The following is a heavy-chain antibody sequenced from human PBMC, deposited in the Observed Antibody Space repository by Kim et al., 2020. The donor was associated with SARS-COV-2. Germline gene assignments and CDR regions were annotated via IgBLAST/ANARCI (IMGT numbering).Heavy chain of an antibody. D-gene: IGHD3-22*01. CDR1: GFTFSNAW. V-gene: IGHV3-15*01. CDR3: TTAPSITMIVVVTWVDAFDI. J-gene: IGHJ3*02. Sequence: GGSLRLSCAASGFTFSNAWMSWVRQAPGKGLEWVGRIKSKTDGGTTDYAAPVKGRFTISRDDSKNTLYLQMNSLKTEDTAVYYCTTAPSITMIVVVTWVDAFDIWGQGTMVTVSS. CDR2: IKSKTDGGTT.